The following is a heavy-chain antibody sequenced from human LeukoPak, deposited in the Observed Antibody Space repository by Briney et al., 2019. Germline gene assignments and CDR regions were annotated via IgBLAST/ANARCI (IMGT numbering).Heavy chain of an antibody. D-gene: IGHD6-13*01. CDR2: VYYSGST. V-gene: IGHV4-39*01. CDR1: GVSISSSGYY. CDR3: ARHGGPYSSSWTFGY. J-gene: IGHJ4*02. Sequence: PSETLSLTCSVSGVSISSSGYYWGWIRQPPGKGLEWIGNVYYSGSTYYNPSLKSRVTISVDTSKNQFSLKLSSVTAADTAVYYCARHGGPYSSSWTFGYWGQGTLVTVSS.